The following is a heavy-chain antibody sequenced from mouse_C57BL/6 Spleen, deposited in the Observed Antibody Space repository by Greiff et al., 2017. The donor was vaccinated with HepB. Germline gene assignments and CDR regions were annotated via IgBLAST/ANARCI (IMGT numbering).Heavy chain of an antibody. CDR1: GYTFTSYW. Sequence: QVQLQQSGAELVRPGSSVKLSCKASGYTFTSYWMHWVKQRPIQGLEWIGNIDPSDSETHYNQKFKDKATLTVDKSSSTAYMQLSSLTSEDSAVYYCARPTENLPFDYWGQGTTLTVSS. J-gene: IGHJ2*01. V-gene: IGHV1-52*01. CDR3: ARPTENLPFDY. CDR2: IDPSDSET. D-gene: IGHD5-2*01.